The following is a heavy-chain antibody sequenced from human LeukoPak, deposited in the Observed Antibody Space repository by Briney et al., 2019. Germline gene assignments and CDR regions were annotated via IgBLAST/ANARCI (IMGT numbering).Heavy chain of an antibody. Sequence: SVKVSCKASGGTFSSYAISWVRQAPGQGLEWMGRIIPILGIANYAQKFQGRVTITADKSTSTAYMELSSLRSEDTAVYYCARAWVVVPAAIDYYYMDVWGKGTTVTVSS. CDR2: IIPILGIA. J-gene: IGHJ6*03. V-gene: IGHV1-69*04. CDR1: GGTFSSYA. CDR3: ARAWVVVPAAIDYYYMDV. D-gene: IGHD2-2*02.